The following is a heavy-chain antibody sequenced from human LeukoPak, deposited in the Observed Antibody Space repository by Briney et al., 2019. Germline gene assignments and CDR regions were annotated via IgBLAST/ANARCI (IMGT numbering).Heavy chain of an antibody. CDR3: ARVYSYGSTGYFDYYFDY. Sequence: KPGGSLRLSCAASGFTFSDYYMSWIRQAPGKGLEWVSYITSSSSYTSYADSVKGRFTISRDNAKNSLYLQMNSLRAEDTAVYYCARVYSYGSTGYFDYYFDYWGQGTLVTVSS. CDR1: GFTFSDYY. V-gene: IGHV3-11*05. CDR2: ITSSSSYT. J-gene: IGHJ4*02. D-gene: IGHD3-22*01.